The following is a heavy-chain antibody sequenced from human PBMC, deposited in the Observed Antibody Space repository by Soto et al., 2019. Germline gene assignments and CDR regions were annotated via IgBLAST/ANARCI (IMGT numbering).Heavy chain of an antibody. Sequence: EVQLLESGGGLVQPGGPLRLSCAASGFTFSSYAMTWVRQAPGKGLEWVSAITGGGDNTYYADSVKGRFTISRDNFKNTLYLQMDSLRDEDPAIYYCAKGSKGFDYWGQGTLVTVSS. V-gene: IGHV3-23*01. CDR2: ITGGGDNT. J-gene: IGHJ4*02. CDR1: GFTFSSYA. D-gene: IGHD2-2*01. CDR3: AKGSKGFDY.